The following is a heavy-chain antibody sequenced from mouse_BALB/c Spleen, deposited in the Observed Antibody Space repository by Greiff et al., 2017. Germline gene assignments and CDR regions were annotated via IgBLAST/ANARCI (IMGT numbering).Heavy chain of an antibody. Sequence: QVQLQQSGAELVKPGASVKLSCTASGYTFTEYTIHWVKQRPGQGLEWIGWVYPGSGSIKYNEKFKDKATLTADTSSSTVYMELSRLTSEDSAVYFCARHEDYYGSSYWYIDVWGAGTTVTVSS. CDR3: ARHEDYYGSSYWYIDV. CDR1: GYTFTEYT. J-gene: IGHJ1*01. D-gene: IGHD1-1*01. V-gene: IGHV1-62-2*01. CDR2: VYPGSGSI.